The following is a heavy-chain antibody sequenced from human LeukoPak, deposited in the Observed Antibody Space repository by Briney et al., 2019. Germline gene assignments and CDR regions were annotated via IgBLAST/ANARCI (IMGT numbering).Heavy chain of an antibody. D-gene: IGHD3-22*01. Sequence: PSETLSLTCTVSGGSMSSYYWSWIRQPPGKGLEWIGYIYYSGSTNYNPSLKSRVTISVDTSKNQFSLKLSSVTAADTAVYYCARQGYYYDSSGYYHDAFDIWGQGTMVTVSS. J-gene: IGHJ3*02. V-gene: IGHV4-59*08. CDR2: IYYSGST. CDR3: ARQGYYYDSSGYYHDAFDI. CDR1: GGSMSSYY.